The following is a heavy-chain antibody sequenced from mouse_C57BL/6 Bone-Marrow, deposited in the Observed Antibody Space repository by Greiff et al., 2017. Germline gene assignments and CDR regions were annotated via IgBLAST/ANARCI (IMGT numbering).Heavy chain of an antibody. CDR3: TYYYDYDDESWFAY. CDR2: IDPENGDT. CDR1: GFNIKDDY. J-gene: IGHJ3*01. V-gene: IGHV14-4*01. D-gene: IGHD2-4*01. Sequence: EVQLQQSGAELVRPGASVKLSCTASGFNIKDDYMHWVKQRPEQGLEWIGWIDPENGDTEYASTFQGKATIAADNSSNTAYLQIRSLASVDTAVFYCTYYYDYDDESWFAYWGQGTLVTVSA.